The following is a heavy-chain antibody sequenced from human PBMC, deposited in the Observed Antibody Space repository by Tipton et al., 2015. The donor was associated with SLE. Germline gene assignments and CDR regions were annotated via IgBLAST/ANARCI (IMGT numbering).Heavy chain of an antibody. J-gene: IGHJ2*01. CDR2: IHHRGTT. CDR3: ARTAGRSVKLWYFDL. D-gene: IGHD5-18*01. V-gene: IGHV4-4*02. CDR1: GGSISSNTW. Sequence: GSLRLSCTVSGGSISSNTWWNWVRQPPGMGLEWIGEIHHRGTTNYNPSLKSRVTISVDKSKSQFSLKLSSVTDVDTAVYYCARTAGRSVKLWYFDLWGRGTLVTVSS.